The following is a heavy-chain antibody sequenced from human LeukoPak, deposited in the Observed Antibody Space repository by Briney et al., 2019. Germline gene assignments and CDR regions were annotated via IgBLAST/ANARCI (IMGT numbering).Heavy chain of an antibody. D-gene: IGHD1-26*01. CDR1: GGSISSYY. Sequence: SETLSLTCTVSGGSISSYYWSWIRQPPGKGLEWIGGISYSGSTDYNPSLKSRVTISLDTSKNQFSLRLSSVTAADTAVYYCARETRLHSGSYSNDAFDIWGQGTMVTVSS. CDR2: ISYSGST. V-gene: IGHV4-59*01. CDR3: ARETRLHSGSYSNDAFDI. J-gene: IGHJ3*02.